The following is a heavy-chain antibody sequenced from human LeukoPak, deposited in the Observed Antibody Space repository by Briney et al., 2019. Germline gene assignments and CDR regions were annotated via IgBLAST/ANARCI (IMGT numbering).Heavy chain of an antibody. D-gene: IGHD6-13*01. Sequence: SVKVSCKASGGTFSSYAISWVRQAPGQGLEWMGGIIPIFGTANYAQKFQGRVTMTTDTSTSTAYMELRSLRSDDTAVYYCARVVGQLVRYYFDYWGQGTLVTVSS. CDR1: GGTFSSYA. V-gene: IGHV1-69*05. CDR2: IIPIFGTA. CDR3: ARVVGQLVRYYFDY. J-gene: IGHJ4*02.